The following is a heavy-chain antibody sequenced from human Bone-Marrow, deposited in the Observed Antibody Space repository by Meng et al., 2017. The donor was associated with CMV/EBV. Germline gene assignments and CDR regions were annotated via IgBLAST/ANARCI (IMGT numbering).Heavy chain of an antibody. V-gene: IGHV1-2*02. J-gene: IGHJ6*02. CDR2: INPNSGGT. Sequence: ASVKVSCKASGGTFSSYTISWVRQAPGQGLEWMGWINPNSGGTNYAQKFQGRVTMTRDTSISTAYMELSRLRSDDTAVYYCARDAPREWYQLLYPFGSYGYYYYGMDVWGQGTTVTVSS. D-gene: IGHD2-2*02. CDR3: ARDAPREWYQLLYPFGSYGYYYYGMDV. CDR1: GGTFSSYT.